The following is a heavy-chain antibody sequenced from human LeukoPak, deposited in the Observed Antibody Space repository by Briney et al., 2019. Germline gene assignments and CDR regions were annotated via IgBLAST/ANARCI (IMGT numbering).Heavy chain of an antibody. CDR3: AKDRAIHLVPYYVVPDI. J-gene: IGHJ3*02. Sequence: QPGGSLRLSCAASGFTFSSYAMSWVRQAPGKGLEWVSAFSGSGGATYYADPVKGRFTISRDNSKNTLYLQMNSLRAEDTAVYYCAKDRAIHLVPYYVVPDIWGQGTVVTVSS. D-gene: IGHD5-18*01. CDR2: FSGSGGAT. CDR1: GFTFSSYA. V-gene: IGHV3-23*01.